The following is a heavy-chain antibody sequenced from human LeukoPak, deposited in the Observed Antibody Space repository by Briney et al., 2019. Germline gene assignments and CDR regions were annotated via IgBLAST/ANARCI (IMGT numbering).Heavy chain of an antibody. Sequence: NPSETLSLTCTVSGGSISSSTYFWGWIRRPPGKGLECIGSIYYSGTTYYNPSLKSRVTISVDTSNNQLSLQLSSVTAADTAVYYCARRRYPGYSSGLFDYWGQGTLVTVSS. D-gene: IGHD6-19*01. J-gene: IGHJ4*02. V-gene: IGHV4-39*01. CDR1: GGSISSSTYF. CDR3: ARRRYPGYSSGLFDY. CDR2: IYYSGTT.